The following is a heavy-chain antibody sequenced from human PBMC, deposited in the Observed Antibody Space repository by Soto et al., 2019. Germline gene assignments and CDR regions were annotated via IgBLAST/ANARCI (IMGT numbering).Heavy chain of an antibody. CDR1: AGTFSSYA. CDR2: IIPMFGSP. Sequence: QVQLVQSAAELKKRGSSVNVSCKASAGTFSSYAISWVRQAPGQGLEWMGGIIPMFGSPNYAQKFLGRATITADKSTRTAYMELNRLRVEDTAVYYCARATVVVVAAGYRYCAMDAWGRGTTVTVSS. J-gene: IGHJ6*02. V-gene: IGHV1-69*06. CDR3: ARATVVVVAAGYRYCAMDA. D-gene: IGHD2-15*01.